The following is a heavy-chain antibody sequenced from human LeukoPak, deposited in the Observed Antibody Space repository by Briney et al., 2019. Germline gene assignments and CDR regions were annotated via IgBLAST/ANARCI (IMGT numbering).Heavy chain of an antibody. V-gene: IGHV1-69*13. J-gene: IGHJ5*02. CDR2: IIPIFGTA. Sequence: SVKVSCKASGGTFSSYAISWVRQAPGQGLEWMGGIIPIFGTANYAQKFQGRVTITADESTSTAYMELSSLRSEDTAVYYCASGYCSGGSCYASWGWFDPWGQGTLVTVSS. CDR3: ASGYCSGGSCYASWGWFDP. D-gene: IGHD2-15*01. CDR1: GGTFSSYA.